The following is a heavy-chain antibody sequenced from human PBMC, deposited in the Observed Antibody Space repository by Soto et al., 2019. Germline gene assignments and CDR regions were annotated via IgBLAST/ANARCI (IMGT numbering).Heavy chain of an antibody. V-gene: IGHV3-30-3*01. CDR1: GFTFSSYA. Sequence: QVQLVESGGGVVQPGRSLRLSCAASGFTFSSYAMHWVRQAPGKGLEWVAVISYDGSNKYYADSVKGRFTISRDNSKNTLYLQMNSLRAEDTAVYYCARSYGGSTYYYYYGMDVWGQGTTVTVSS. J-gene: IGHJ6*02. CDR3: ARSYGGSTYYYYYGMDV. CDR2: ISYDGSNK. D-gene: IGHD4-17*01.